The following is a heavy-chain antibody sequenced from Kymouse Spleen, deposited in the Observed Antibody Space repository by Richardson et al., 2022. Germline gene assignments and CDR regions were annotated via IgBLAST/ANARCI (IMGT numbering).Heavy chain of an antibody. CDR3: ARVYGDYDAFDI. J-gene: IGHJ3*02. Sequence: EVQLVESGGGLVQPGGSLRLSCAASGFTFSSYDMHWVRQATGKGLEWVSAIGTAGDTYYPGSVKGRFTISRENAKNSLYLQMNSLRAGDTAVYYCARVYGDYDAFDIWGQGTMVTVSS. CDR1: GFTFSSYD. D-gene: IGHD4-17*01. CDR2: IGTAGDT. V-gene: IGHV3-13*01.